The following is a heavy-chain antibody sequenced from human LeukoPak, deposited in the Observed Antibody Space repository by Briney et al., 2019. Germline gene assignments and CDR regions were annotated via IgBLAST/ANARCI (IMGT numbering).Heavy chain of an antibody. Sequence: PGGSLRLSCVSGFTLRDYYMSWIRQAPGKGLEWLAYISSSGRTIYYADSVKGRFTISRDNAQNSLYLQMNSLRVDDTAVYHCARGGTYFEYYFDYWGRGTLVTVSS. J-gene: IGHJ4*02. V-gene: IGHV3-11*01. CDR3: ARGGTYFEYYFDY. D-gene: IGHD1-26*01. CDR1: GFTLRDYY. CDR2: ISSSGRTI.